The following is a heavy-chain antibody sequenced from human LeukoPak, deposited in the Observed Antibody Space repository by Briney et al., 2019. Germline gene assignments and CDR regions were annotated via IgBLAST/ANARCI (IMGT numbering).Heavy chain of an antibody. CDR2: IYYSGST. D-gene: IGHD3-22*01. CDR1: GGSISSYY. V-gene: IGHV4-59*01. J-gene: IGHJ4*02. CDR3: ARESSYYGSSGYQSHFDY. Sequence: PSETLSLTCTVSGGSISSYYWSWIRQPPGKGLEWIGYIYYSGSTNYNPSLKSRVTISVDTSKNQFSLKLSSVTAADTAVYYCARESSYYGSSGYQSHFDYWGQGTLVTVSS.